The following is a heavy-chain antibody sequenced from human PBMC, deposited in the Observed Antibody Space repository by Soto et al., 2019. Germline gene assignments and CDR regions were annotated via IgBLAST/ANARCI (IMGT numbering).Heavy chain of an antibody. D-gene: IGHD5-12*01. Sequence: QVQLRESGPGLVKPSQTLSLSCSVSGASIAGGSYYWSWIRQPPGEGLEWIGYIPSRGRPFYNPSLTRRVTISADTSNNLLSLQITSVTAADTAVYYCARDQYSGYDFALWGQGTLVTVSS. V-gene: IGHV4-30-4*01. J-gene: IGHJ4*02. CDR1: GASIAGGSYY. CDR2: IPSRGRP. CDR3: ARDQYSGYDFAL.